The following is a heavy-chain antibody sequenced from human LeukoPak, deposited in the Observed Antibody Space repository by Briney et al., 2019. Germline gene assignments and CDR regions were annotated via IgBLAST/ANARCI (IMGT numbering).Heavy chain of an antibody. CDR1: GFTFSDHY. CDR3: AREGYDFWSGYYGIGY. D-gene: IGHD3-3*01. CDR2: TRNKANSYTT. Sequence: PGGSLRLSCAASGFTFSDHYMDWVRQAQGKGLEWVGRTRNKANSYTTEYAASVKGRFTISRDDSKNSLYLQMNSLKTEDTAVYYCAREGYDFWSGYYGIGYWGQGTLVTVSS. V-gene: IGHV3-72*01. J-gene: IGHJ4*02.